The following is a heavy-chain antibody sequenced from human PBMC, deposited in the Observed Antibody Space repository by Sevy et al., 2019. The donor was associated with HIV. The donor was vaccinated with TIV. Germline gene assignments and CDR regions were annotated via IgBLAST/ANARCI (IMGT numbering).Heavy chain of an antibody. CDR2: IKQDGSGK. CDR1: GFTFSSYW. CDR3: ARGTHHDGDTAMVFY. D-gene: IGHD5-18*01. Sequence: GGSLRLSCAASGFTFSSYWMSWVRQAPGKGLEWVANIKQDGSGKYYVDSVKGRFTISRDNAKNSLYLQMNSLRAEDTAVYYCARGTHHDGDTAMVFYWGQGTLVTVSS. V-gene: IGHV3-7*01. J-gene: IGHJ4*02.